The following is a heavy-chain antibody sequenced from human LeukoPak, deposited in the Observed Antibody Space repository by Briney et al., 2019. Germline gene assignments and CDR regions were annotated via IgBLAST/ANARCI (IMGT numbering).Heavy chain of an antibody. CDR3: ARTIFWSGYPYFDY. D-gene: IGHD3-3*01. CDR2: INPNSGGT. J-gene: IGHJ4*02. V-gene: IGHV1-2*02. CDR1: GYTFTGYY. Sequence: ASVKVSCKASGYTFTGYYMHWVRQAPGRGLEWMGWINPNSGGTNYAQKFQGRVTMTRGTSISTAYMELSRLRSDDTAVYYCARTIFWSGYPYFDYWGQGTLVTVSS.